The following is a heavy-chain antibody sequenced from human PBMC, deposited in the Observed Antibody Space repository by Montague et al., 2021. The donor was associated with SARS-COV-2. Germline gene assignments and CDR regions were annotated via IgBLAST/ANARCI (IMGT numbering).Heavy chain of an antibody. D-gene: IGHD2-2*01. J-gene: IGHJ4*02. Sequence: SETRSLTCSVSGDSMSRSYHNWDWIRQPPGKGLEWIGTISYSGITYYSPSLKSRVTISVDTSKKQFSLKVTSMTAADTAVYYCARETVSAAASEIDNWGQGTLVTVPS. CDR3: ARETVSAAASEIDN. V-gene: IGHV4-39*01. CDR1: GDSMSRSYHN. CDR2: ISYSGIT.